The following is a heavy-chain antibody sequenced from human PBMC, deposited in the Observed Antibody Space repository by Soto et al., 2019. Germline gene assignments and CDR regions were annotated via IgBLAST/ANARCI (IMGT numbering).Heavy chain of an antibody. D-gene: IGHD2-15*01. V-gene: IGHV3-21*01. CDR3: ARAYCSGGSCYPFDY. CDR2: ISSSSSYI. J-gene: IGHJ4*02. Sequence: GPMRLSCAASGFTCSSYSRNRFRQAPGKGLEWVSSISSSSSYIYYADSVKGRFTISRDNAKNSLYLQMNSLRAEDTAVYYCARAYCSGGSCYPFDYWGQGTPVTVSS. CDR1: GFTCSSYS.